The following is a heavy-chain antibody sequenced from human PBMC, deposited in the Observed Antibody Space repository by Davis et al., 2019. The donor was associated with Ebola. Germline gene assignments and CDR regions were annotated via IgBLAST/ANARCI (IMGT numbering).Heavy chain of an antibody. J-gene: IGHJ4*02. V-gene: IGHV3-74*01. D-gene: IGHD4-17*01. Sequence: HTGGSLSLSCAASGFTFSSYWMHWVRQAPGKGLVWVSRINSDGSSTSYADSVKGRFTISRDNSKNTLYLQMNSLRAEDTAVYYCARDPYYGDYDGYWGQGTLVTVSS. CDR2: INSDGSST. CDR1: GFTFSSYW. CDR3: ARDPYYGDYDGY.